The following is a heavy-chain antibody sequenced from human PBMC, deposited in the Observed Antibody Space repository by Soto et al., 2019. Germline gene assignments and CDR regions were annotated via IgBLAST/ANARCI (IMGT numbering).Heavy chain of an antibody. CDR3: AKVLGWLQLLGYFDY. CDR2: ISGSGGST. CDR1: GFTFSSYA. V-gene: IGHV3-23*01. Sequence: GGSLRLSCAASGFTFSSYAMSWVRQAPGKGLEWVSAISGSGGSTYYADSVKGRFTISRDNSKNTLYLQMNSLRAEDTAVYYCAKVLGWLQLLGYFDYWGQGTLVTVYS. D-gene: IGHD5-12*01. J-gene: IGHJ4*02.